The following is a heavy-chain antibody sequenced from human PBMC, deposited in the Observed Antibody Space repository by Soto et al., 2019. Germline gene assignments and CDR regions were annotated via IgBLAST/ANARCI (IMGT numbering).Heavy chain of an antibody. CDR3: ARRVGAYYYSLGV. Sequence: HGESLKISCKVSGYFFTTYWTGWVRQMPGKGLEWMGIIYPGDSDTRYSPSFQGQVTISADKSISTAYLQWSSLKASDTAIYYCARRVGAYYYSLGVWGQGTTVTVSS. CDR2: IYPGDSDT. J-gene: IGHJ6*02. D-gene: IGHD3-10*01. V-gene: IGHV5-51*01. CDR1: GYFFTTYW.